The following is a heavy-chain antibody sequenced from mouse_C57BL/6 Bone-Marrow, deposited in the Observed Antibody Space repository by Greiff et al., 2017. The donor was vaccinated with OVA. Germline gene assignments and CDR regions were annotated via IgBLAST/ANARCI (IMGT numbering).Heavy chain of an antibody. V-gene: IGHV5-17*01. Sequence: EVMLVESGGGLVKPGGSLKLSCAASGFTFSDYGMHWVRQAPEKGLEWVAYISSGSSTIYYADTVKGRFTISRDNAKNTLFLQMTSLRAEDTAMYYCARPLEGNYVYCFAYWGQGTLVTVSA. CDR2: ISSGSSTI. CDR3: ARPLEGNYVYCFAY. CDR1: GFTFSDYG. J-gene: IGHJ3*01. D-gene: IGHD2-1*01.